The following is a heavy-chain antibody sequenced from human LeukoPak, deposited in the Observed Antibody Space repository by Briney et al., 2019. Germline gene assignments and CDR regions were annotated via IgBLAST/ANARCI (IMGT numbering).Heavy chain of an antibody. D-gene: IGHD3-10*01. Sequence: GGSLRLSCAASGFTFSSYAMHWVRQAPGKGLEWVAVISYDGSNKYYADSVKGRFTISRDNSKNTLYLQVNSLRAEDTAVYYCARDIAAYGSGSYLDYWGQGTLVTVSS. CDR2: ISYDGSNK. V-gene: IGHV3-30-3*01. CDR1: GFTFSSYA. J-gene: IGHJ4*02. CDR3: ARDIAAYGSGSYLDY.